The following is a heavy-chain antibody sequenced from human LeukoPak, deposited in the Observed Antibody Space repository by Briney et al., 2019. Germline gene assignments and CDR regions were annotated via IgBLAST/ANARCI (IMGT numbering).Heavy chain of an antibody. V-gene: IGHV4-34*01. Sequence: SETLSLTCAVYGGSFSGYYWSWIRQPPGKGLEWIGEINHSGSTNYNPSLKSRVTISVDTSKNQFSLKLSSVTAADTAVYYCARGLSWNDYYYYMDVWGKGTTVTVSS. CDR3: ARGLSWNDYYYYMDV. J-gene: IGHJ6*03. CDR2: INHSGST. CDR1: GGSFSGYY. D-gene: IGHD1-1*01.